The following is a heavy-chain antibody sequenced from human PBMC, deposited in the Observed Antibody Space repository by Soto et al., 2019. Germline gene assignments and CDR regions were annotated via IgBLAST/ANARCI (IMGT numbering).Heavy chain of an antibody. V-gene: IGHV3-11*01. J-gene: IGHJ3*02. D-gene: IGHD5-18*01. CDR2: ISSSGSTT. CDR3: ARDPDTAMGSDAFDI. Sequence: QVQLVESGGGLVKPGGSLRLSCAASGFTFSDYYMSWIRQAPGKGLEWVSHISSSGSTTYYADSVKGRFTISRDNAKNLLYLQMNSLRAEDMAVYYCARDPDTAMGSDAFDIWGQGTMVTVSS. CDR1: GFTFSDYY.